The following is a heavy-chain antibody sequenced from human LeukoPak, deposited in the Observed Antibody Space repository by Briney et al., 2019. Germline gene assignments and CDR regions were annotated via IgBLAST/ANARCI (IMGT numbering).Heavy chain of an antibody. CDR2: IKRKGDDGTI. D-gene: IGHD3/OR15-3a*01. J-gene: IGHJ4*02. Sequence: GGSLRLSCAASGFTFSNAWMSWVRQAPGRGLEWVGRIKRKGDDGTIDYAAPVKGRLSISGDDSKNTLYLQMKSLKSEDTAVYYCTAGTGRSDFDYWGQGTLVTVSS. V-gene: IGHV3-15*01. CDR1: GFTFSNAW. CDR3: TAGTGRSDFDY.